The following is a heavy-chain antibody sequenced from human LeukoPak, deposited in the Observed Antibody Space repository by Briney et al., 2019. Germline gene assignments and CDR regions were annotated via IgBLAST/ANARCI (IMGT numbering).Heavy chain of an antibody. J-gene: IGHJ4*02. CDR1: GGSISSYY. CDR3: ASTQTPYCSGGSCYGR. D-gene: IGHD2-15*01. V-gene: IGHV4-59*01. Sequence: SETLSLTCTVSGGSISSYYWSWIRQPPGKGLEWIGYIYYSGSTNYNPSLKSRVTISVDTSKNQFSLKLSSVTAADTAVYYCASTQTPYCSGGSCYGRWGQGTLVTVSS. CDR2: IYYSGST.